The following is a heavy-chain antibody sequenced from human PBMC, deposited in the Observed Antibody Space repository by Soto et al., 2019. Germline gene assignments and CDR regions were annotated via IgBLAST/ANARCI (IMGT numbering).Heavy chain of an antibody. CDR1: GFTFSSYA. CDR3: AKDQEGSGSYYNPNYYYGMDV. CDR2: LGGGGGST. Sequence: EVQLLESGGGLVQPGGSLRLSCAASGFTFSSYAMSWVRQAPGKGLEWVSALGGGGGSTYYADSVKGRFTISRDNSKNTLYLQMNSLRAEDTAVYYCAKDQEGSGSYYNPNYYYGMDVWGRGTTVTVSS. J-gene: IGHJ6*02. D-gene: IGHD3-10*01. V-gene: IGHV3-23*01.